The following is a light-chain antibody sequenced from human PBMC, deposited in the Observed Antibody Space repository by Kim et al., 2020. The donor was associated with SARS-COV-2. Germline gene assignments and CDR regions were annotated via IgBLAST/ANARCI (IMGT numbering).Light chain of an antibody. CDR2: DVS. Sequence: QSALTQPASVSGSPGQSITISCTGTSSEVGGYNYVSWYQQHPGKAPKLMIYDVSNRLSGVSNRFSGSKSGNTASLTISGLKAEDEEDYYCSSYTSSSTRVFGGGTQLTVL. CDR3: SSYTSSSTRV. V-gene: IGLV2-14*03. J-gene: IGLJ3*02. CDR1: SSEVGGYNY.